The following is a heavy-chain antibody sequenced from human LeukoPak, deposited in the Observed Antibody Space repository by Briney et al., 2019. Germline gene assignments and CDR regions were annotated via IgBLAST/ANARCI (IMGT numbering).Heavy chain of an antibody. J-gene: IGHJ4*02. Sequence: PGGSLRLSCAASGFSFSSYWMSWVRQTPEKGLEFVANIDQGGSVRNYMDSLKGRCTISRDNAKKSLYLEINSLRADDTAVYYCARGRSPRWLQSYYFDYWGQGTLVTVSS. V-gene: IGHV3-7*01. CDR2: IDQGGSVR. CDR1: GFSFSSYW. D-gene: IGHD5-24*01. CDR3: ARGRSPRWLQSYYFDY.